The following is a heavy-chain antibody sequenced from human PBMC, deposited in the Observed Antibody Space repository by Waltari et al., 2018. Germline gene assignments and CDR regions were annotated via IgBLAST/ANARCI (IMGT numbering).Heavy chain of an antibody. Sequence: QVRLQESGPGLVKPSEPLSLTSPVSAASISSYYWSWIRQPPGKGLEWIAYIYFSWSTSYNPSLKSRVAISGDTSKKQFSLRLSSVTAADTAVYYCARGDTSNWFASYFDFWGQGILVSVSS. D-gene: IGHD3-10*01. J-gene: IGHJ4*02. CDR1: AASISSYY. CDR3: ARGDTSNWFASYFDF. CDR2: IYFSWST. V-gene: IGHV4-59*01.